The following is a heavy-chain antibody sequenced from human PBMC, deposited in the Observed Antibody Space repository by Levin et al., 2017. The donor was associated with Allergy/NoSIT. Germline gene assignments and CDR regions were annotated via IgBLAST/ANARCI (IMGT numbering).Heavy chain of an antibody. J-gene: IGHJ6*03. V-gene: IGHV4-61*02. CDR1: GDSISRGFYY. CDR2: IYVTGST. CDR3: ARDLEGFSGYKPYCYVDV. D-gene: IGHD5-12*01. Sequence: SQTLSLTCSVSGDSISRGFYYWSWIRQPAGEGLEWIGRIYVTGSTTYSPSLKSRVPLSLDRSKDQVSLKINSVTAADTAVYYCARDLEGFSGYKPYCYVDVWGKGTTVTVSS.